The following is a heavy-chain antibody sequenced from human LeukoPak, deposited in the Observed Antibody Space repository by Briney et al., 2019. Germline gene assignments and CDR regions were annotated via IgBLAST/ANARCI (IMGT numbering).Heavy chain of an antibody. V-gene: IGHV1-2*06. CDR1: GYTFTGYY. CDR3: ASSTAVAGDYYFDY. D-gene: IGHD6-19*01. J-gene: IGHJ4*02. CDR2: INPNSGGT. Sequence: ASVKVSCKASGYTFTGYYIHWVRQAPGQGLEWMGRINPNSGGTNYAQKFQGRVTITADESTSTAYMELSSLRSEDTAVYYCASSTAVAGDYYFDYWGQGTLVTVSS.